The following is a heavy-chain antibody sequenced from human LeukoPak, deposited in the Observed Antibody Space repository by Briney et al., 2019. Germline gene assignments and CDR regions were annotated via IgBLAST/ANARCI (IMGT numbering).Heavy chain of an antibody. Sequence: PGGSLRLSCAASGFTFTTYWMHWVRQAPGKGLEWVAVISYDGSKKYYADSVKGRFTISRDDSKNTLFLQMNSLRAEDTAVYYCARDRGYSSGFYYFDYWGQGILVTGSS. CDR1: GFTFTTYW. J-gene: IGHJ4*02. CDR3: ARDRGYSSGFYYFDY. D-gene: IGHD6-19*01. CDR2: ISYDGSKK. V-gene: IGHV3-30-3*01.